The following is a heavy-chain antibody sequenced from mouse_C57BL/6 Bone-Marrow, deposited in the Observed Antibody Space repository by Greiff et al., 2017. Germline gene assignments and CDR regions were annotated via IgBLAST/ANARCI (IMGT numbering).Heavy chain of an antibody. CDR1: GYTFTSYW. Sequence: QVQLQQPGAELVKPGASVKLSCKASGYTFTSYWMQWVKQRPGQGLEWIGEIDPSDSYTNYNQKFKGKATLTVDTSSSTAYMQHSSLTSEDSAVYYCASDGITTVVATDWYFDVWGTGTTVTVSS. CDR3: ASDGITTVVATDWYFDV. D-gene: IGHD1-1*01. V-gene: IGHV1-50*01. CDR2: IDPSDSYT. J-gene: IGHJ1*03.